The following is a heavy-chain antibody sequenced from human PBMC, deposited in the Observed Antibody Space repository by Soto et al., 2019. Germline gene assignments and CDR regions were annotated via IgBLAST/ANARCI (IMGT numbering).Heavy chain of an antibody. V-gene: IGHV3-7*05. D-gene: IGHD3-22*01. Sequence: EVQLVESGGGLVQPGGSLRLSCAASGFTFSSYWMSWVRQAPGKGLEWVANIKHDGSEKYYVDSVKGRFTISRDNAKNSLYRQMHSMRAEDTAVYDCARAPLVPITMIVVVGFDYWGQGTLVTVSS. CDR1: GFTFSSYW. CDR2: IKHDGSEK. J-gene: IGHJ4*02. CDR3: ARAPLVPITMIVVVGFDY.